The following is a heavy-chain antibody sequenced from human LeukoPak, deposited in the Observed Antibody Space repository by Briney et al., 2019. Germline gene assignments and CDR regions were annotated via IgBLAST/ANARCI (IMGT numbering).Heavy chain of an antibody. CDR3: ARPCSSTSCQFYDAFDI. Sequence: ASVKVSCKASGYTFTSYYMHWVRQAPGQGLKWMGRINPNSGGTNYAQKFQGRVTMTRDTSISTAYMELSRLRSDDTAVYYCARPCSSTSCQFYDAFDIWGQGTMVTVSS. CDR2: INPNSGGT. D-gene: IGHD2-2*01. CDR1: GYTFTSYY. J-gene: IGHJ3*02. V-gene: IGHV1-2*06.